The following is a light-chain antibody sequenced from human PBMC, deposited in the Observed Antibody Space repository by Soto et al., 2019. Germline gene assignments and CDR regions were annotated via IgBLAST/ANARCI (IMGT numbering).Light chain of an antibody. V-gene: IGKV3-20*01. CDR1: QSLNSNY. Sequence: EIGLTQSPGTLSLFPGERATLSCRASQSLNSNYLAWYQHKPGQAPRLLVYGVSRRLTGIPDRFSGSGSGTDFTLTITRLEPEDTAVYFCHHYGASPQTFGQGSKVEIK. CDR2: GVS. CDR3: HHYGASPQT. J-gene: IGKJ1*01.